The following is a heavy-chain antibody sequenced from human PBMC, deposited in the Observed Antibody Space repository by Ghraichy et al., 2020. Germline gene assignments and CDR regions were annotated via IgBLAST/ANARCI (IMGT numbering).Heavy chain of an antibody. V-gene: IGHV1-2*02. J-gene: IGHJ4*02. CDR1: GYTFTGYY. CDR2: INPNSGGT. Sequence: ASVKVSCKASGYTFTGYYMHWVRQAPGQGLEWMGWINPNSGGTNYAQKFQGRVTMTRDTSISTAYMELSRLRSDDTAVYYCARACEPYYYDSSGYQPLDYWGQGTLVTVSS. CDR3: ARACEPYYYDSSGYQPLDY. D-gene: IGHD3-22*01.